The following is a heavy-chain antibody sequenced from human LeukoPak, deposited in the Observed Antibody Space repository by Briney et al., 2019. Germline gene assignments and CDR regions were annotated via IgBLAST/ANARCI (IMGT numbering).Heavy chain of an antibody. Sequence: GGSLRLSCAASGFTFSSYSMNWVRQAPGKGLEWVSYISSSSSTIYYADSVKGRFTISRDNAKNSLYLQMNSLRAEDTAVYYCARHLNYYDSSAKYYFDYWGQGTLVTVSS. J-gene: IGHJ4*02. CDR2: ISSSSSTI. V-gene: IGHV3-48*04. CDR1: GFTFSSYS. CDR3: ARHLNYYDSSAKYYFDY. D-gene: IGHD3-22*01.